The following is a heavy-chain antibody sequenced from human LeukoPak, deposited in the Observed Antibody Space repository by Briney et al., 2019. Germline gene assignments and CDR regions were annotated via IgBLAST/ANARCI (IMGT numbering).Heavy chain of an antibody. D-gene: IGHD2-2*01. J-gene: IGHJ4*02. V-gene: IGHV3-30*18. Sequence: GGSLRLSCAASGFTFSSYGMHWVRQAPGKGLEWVGVISYDGSNKYYADSVKGRFIISRENSKNTLYLQMNSLRAEDTAVFYCAKGPWDCSSASCPFDYWGQGTLVTVSS. CDR2: ISYDGSNK. CDR3: AKGPWDCSSASCPFDY. CDR1: GFTFSSYG.